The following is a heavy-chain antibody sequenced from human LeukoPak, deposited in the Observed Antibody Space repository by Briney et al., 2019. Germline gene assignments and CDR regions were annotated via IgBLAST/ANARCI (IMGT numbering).Heavy chain of an antibody. V-gene: IGHV4-30-2*01. CDR2: IYHSGST. Sequence: SETLSLTCTVSGGSISSGGYYWSWIRQPPGKGLEWIGYIYHSGSTYYNPSLKSRVTISVDRSKNQFSLKLSSVTAADTAVYYCARAPYSSYGDYWGQGTLVTVAS. D-gene: IGHD3-22*01. CDR3: ARAPYSSYGDY. J-gene: IGHJ4*02. CDR1: GGSISSGGYY.